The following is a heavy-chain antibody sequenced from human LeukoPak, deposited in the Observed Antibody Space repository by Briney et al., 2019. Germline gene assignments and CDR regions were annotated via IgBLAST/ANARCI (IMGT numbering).Heavy chain of an antibody. CDR3: AKQSRYCTNGVCCFDP. V-gene: IGHV1-69*04. Sequence: ASVKVSCKASGGTFSSYAISWVRQAPGQGLEWMGRIIPILGIANYAQKFQGRVTITADKSTSTAYMELSSLRSEDTAVYYCAKQSRYCTNGVCCFDPWGQGTLVTVSS. CDR2: IIPILGIA. D-gene: IGHD2-8*01. J-gene: IGHJ5*02. CDR1: GGTFSSYA.